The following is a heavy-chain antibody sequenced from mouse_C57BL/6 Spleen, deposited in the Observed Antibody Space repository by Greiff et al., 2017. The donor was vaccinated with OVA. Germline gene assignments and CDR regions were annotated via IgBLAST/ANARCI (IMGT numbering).Heavy chain of an antibody. Sequence: EVKLVESEGGLVQPGSSLKLSCTASGFTFSDYYMAWVHQVPEKGLEWVANINYDGSSTYYLDSLKSRFIISRDNAKNILYLQMSSLKSEDTATYYCAREKVYYGSSLGFDVWGTGTTVTVSS. CDR2: INYDGSST. V-gene: IGHV5-16*01. J-gene: IGHJ1*03. CDR3: AREKVYYGSSLGFDV. CDR1: GFTFSDYY. D-gene: IGHD1-1*01.